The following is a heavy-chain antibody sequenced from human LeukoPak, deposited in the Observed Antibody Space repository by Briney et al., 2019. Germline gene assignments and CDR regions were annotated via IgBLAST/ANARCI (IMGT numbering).Heavy chain of an antibody. Sequence: SETLSLTCAVYGYSLTNHYWIWIRQPPGKGLEWIGEINHSGSTNYNPSLKSRVTISVDTSKNQFFLKLSSVTAADTAVYYCARDSRFGELSCYYYMDVWGKGTTVTVSS. CDR2: INHSGST. J-gene: IGHJ6*03. CDR1: GYSLTNHY. D-gene: IGHD3-10*01. V-gene: IGHV4-34*01. CDR3: ARDSRFGELSCYYYMDV.